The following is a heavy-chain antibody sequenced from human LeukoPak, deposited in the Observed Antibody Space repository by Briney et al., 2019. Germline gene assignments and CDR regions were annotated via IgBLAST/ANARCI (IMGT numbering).Heavy chain of an antibody. J-gene: IGHJ5*02. Sequence: ASVKVSCKASGYTFTSYGISWVRQAPGQGLEWMGWISAYNGNTNYAQKLQGRVTMTTDASTSTACMELRSLRSDDTAVYYCARAVNFWSGYSATDNWFDPWGQGTLVTVSS. CDR1: GYTFTSYG. CDR3: ARAVNFWSGYSATDNWFDP. D-gene: IGHD3-3*01. V-gene: IGHV1-18*01. CDR2: ISAYNGNT.